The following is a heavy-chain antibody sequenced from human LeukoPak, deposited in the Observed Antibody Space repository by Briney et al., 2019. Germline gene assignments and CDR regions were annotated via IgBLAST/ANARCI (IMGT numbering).Heavy chain of an antibody. CDR3: ARVVVAATPWFDP. CDR1: GFTVSSNY. D-gene: IGHD2-15*01. V-gene: IGHV3-53*01. J-gene: IGHJ5*02. CDR2: IDSGGST. Sequence: GGSLRLSCAASGFTVSSNYMSWVRQAPGKGLEWVSVIDSGGSTYYADSVKGRFTISRDNSKNTLYLQMNSLRAEDTAVYYCARVVVAATPWFDPWGQGTLVTVSS.